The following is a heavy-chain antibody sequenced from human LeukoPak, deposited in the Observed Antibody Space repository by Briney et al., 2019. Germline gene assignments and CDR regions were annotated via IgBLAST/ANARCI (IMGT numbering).Heavy chain of an antibody. J-gene: IGHJ4*02. CDR2: ISAYNGNT. Sequence: ASVKVSCKASGYTFTSYGISWVRQAPGQGLEWMGWISAYNGNTNYAQKLQGRVTMTRDTSASTVYMELSSLRSEDTAVYYCARASWGSSGYYYPFDYWGQGTLVTVSS. V-gene: IGHV1-18*01. CDR1: GYTFTSYG. CDR3: ARASWGSSGYYYPFDY. D-gene: IGHD3-22*01.